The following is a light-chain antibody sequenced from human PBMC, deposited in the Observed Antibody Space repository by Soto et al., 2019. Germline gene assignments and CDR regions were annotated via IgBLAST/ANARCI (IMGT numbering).Light chain of an antibody. CDR1: QSVSSY. J-gene: IGKJ1*01. CDR3: QQRSTWLT. CDR2: DAS. Sequence: EIVLTQSPATLSLSPGERATLSCRASQSVSSYLAWYQQTPGQAPRLLIYDASNRATVIPARFSGRGSGKDFTLTISSLEPEDFAVYYCQQRSTWLTFGQGTKVEIK. V-gene: IGKV3-11*01.